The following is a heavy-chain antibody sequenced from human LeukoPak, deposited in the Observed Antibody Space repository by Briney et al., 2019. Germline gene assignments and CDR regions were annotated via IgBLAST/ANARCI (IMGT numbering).Heavy chain of an antibody. V-gene: IGHV3-30*04. Sequence: GGSLRLSCAVSGFTFSSESMHWVRQAPGKGLEWVAFISPNGNKKQYGDSVKGRFTISRDNSKNTLYLQMNSLRAEDTAVYYCAKDPRGYSGYDLGYYFDYWGQGTLVTVSS. J-gene: IGHJ4*02. D-gene: IGHD5-12*01. CDR2: ISPNGNKK. CDR1: GFTFSSES. CDR3: AKDPRGYSGYDLGYYFDY.